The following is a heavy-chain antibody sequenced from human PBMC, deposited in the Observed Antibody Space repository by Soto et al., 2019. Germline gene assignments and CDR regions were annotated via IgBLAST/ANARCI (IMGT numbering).Heavy chain of an antibody. CDR2: ISWNSANM. Sequence: EVQLVESGGGLVQPGGSLRLSCAASGFTFDDYAMHWVRQAPGKGLEWVSGISWNSANMNYVDSVKARFTISRDNAKHSLSLQMNSLREEDTALYYCVKDSSGRGSYYYYYGIDVWGQGTTVTVSS. V-gene: IGHV3-9*01. CDR3: VKDSSGRGSYYYYYGIDV. J-gene: IGHJ6*02. CDR1: GFTFDDYA. D-gene: IGHD2-15*01.